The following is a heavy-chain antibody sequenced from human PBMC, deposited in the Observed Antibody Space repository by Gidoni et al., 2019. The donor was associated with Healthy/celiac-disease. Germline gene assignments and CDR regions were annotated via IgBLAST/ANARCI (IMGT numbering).Heavy chain of an antibody. V-gene: IGHV3-9*01. Sequence: EVQLVESGGGLVQPGRSLRLSCAASGFTFDDYAMHWVRQAPGKGLEWVSGISWNSGSIGYAYSVKGRFTISRDNAKNSLYLQMNSLRAEDTALYYCAKVHGDYVRYYYYGMDVWGQGTTVTVSS. D-gene: IGHD4-17*01. CDR2: ISWNSGSI. CDR3: AKVHGDYVRYYYYGMDV. CDR1: GFTFDDYA. J-gene: IGHJ6*02.